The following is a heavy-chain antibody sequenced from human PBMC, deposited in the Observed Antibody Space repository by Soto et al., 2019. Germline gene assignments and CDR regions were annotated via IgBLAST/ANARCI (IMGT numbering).Heavy chain of an antibody. CDR2: MNPNSGNT. V-gene: IGHV1-8*02. J-gene: IGHJ6*02. Sequence: ASVKVSCKASGYTFTGYYMHWVRQATGQGLEWMGWMNPNSGNTGYAQKFRGRVTMTRNTSISTAYMELSSLRSEDTAVYYCAREKTSYGMDVWGQGTTVTVSS. CDR3: AREKTSYGMDV. CDR1: GYTFTGYY.